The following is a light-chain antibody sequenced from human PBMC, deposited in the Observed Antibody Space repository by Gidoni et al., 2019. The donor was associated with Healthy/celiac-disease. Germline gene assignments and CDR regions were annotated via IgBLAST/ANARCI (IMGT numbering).Light chain of an antibody. Sequence: DIQTSDSPSTLSASVGDRVTITCRASQSISSWLAGYQQKPGKAPKLLIYKASSLESGVPSRFSGSGSGTEVNLTISSLQPDDVATYYGQQYNSFPWTFGQGTKVEIK. V-gene: IGKV1-5*03. CDR1: QSISSW. CDR3: QQYNSFPWT. J-gene: IGKJ1*01. CDR2: KAS.